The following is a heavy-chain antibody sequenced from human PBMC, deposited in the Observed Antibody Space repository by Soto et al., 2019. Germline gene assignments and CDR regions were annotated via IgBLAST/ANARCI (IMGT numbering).Heavy chain of an antibody. Sequence: PVESLKISCKGSGYSFTSYWIGWVRQMPGKGLEWMGIIYPGDSDTSYSPSFQGQVTISADKSISTAYLQWSSLKASDTAMYYCARVGSSSWYWFEYWGQGTLVTVSS. CDR2: IYPGDSDT. D-gene: IGHD6-13*01. CDR3: ARVGSSSWYWFEY. V-gene: IGHV5-51*01. CDR1: GYSFTSYW. J-gene: IGHJ5*01.